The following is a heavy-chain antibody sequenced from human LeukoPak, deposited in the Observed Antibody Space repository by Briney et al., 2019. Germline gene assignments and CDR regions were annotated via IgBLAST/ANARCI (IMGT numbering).Heavy chain of an antibody. CDR1: GFTFDDYG. J-gene: IGHJ4*02. Sequence: GGSLRLSCAGSGFTFDDYGMSWVRQAPGKGLEWVSSINWNGVSTVYADSVKGRFTISRDNVKNSLYLQMNSLRAEDTALYYCATEAYYYDSSGYHGYWGQGTLVTVSS. V-gene: IGHV3-20*04. CDR3: ATEAYYYDSSGYHGY. D-gene: IGHD3-22*01. CDR2: INWNGVST.